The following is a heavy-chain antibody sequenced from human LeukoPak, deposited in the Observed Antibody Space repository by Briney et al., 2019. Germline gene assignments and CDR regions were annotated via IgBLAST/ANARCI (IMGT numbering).Heavy chain of an antibody. J-gene: IGHJ4*02. CDR1: GYTFTNYY. Sequence: ASVKVSCKASGYTFTNYYMHWVRQAPGQGLEWMGWIGAWNGETNYVQQFQGRVTMTTDTSTSTLHMELRGLRYDDTGVYYCAKDNVHKSVDYWGQGTLVTVSS. CDR3: AKDNVHKSVDY. CDR2: IGAWNGET. D-gene: IGHD3-16*01. V-gene: IGHV1-18*04.